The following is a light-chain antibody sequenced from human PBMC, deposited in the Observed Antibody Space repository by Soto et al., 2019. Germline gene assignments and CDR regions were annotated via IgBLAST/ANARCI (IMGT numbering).Light chain of an antibody. V-gene: IGLV1-51*01. CDR3: ATWDTSLSAFWV. J-gene: IGLJ3*02. Sequence: QSVLTQPPSVSAAPGQKVTISCSGSSSNIGSDYVSWYQQVPGKAPKLLIYDNNKRPSGIPDRFSGSKSGTSATLDITGLRTEDEAEYYCATWDTSLSAFWVFGGGTKLTVL. CDR1: SSNIGSDY. CDR2: DNN.